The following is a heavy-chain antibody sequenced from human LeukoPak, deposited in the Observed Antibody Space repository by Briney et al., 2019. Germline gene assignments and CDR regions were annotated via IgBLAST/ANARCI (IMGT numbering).Heavy chain of an antibody. CDR3: AKKPRDVYKLDY. J-gene: IGHJ4*02. V-gene: IGHV3-30*02. CDR2: IRYDGSNK. D-gene: IGHD5-24*01. CDR1: GFTFSSYG. Sequence: PGGSLRLSCAASGFTFSSYGMHWVRQAPGKGLEWVAFIRYDGSNKYYADSVKGRFTISRDNSKNTLYLQMNSLRAEDTAVYYCAKKPRDVYKLDYWGQGTLVTVSS.